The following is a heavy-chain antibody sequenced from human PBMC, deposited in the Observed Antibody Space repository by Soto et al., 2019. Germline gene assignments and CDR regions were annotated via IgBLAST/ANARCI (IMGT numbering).Heavy chain of an antibody. J-gene: IGHJ4*02. CDR1: GYTFTNYG. CDR2: INVYNGNT. D-gene: IGHD5-12*01. Sequence: ASVKVSCKASGYTFTNYGISWVRQAPGQGLEWMGWINVYNGNTKYAQKVQGRVTMTTDTSTSTAYMELRSLRSDDTAVNYCARDVEMATIPPSFDYGGRGTLVPAPQ. CDR3: ARDVEMATIPPSFDY. V-gene: IGHV1-18*01.